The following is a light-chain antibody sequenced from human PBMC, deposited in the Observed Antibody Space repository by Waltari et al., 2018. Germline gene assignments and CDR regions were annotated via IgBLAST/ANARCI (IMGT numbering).Light chain of an antibody. CDR2: EDT. CDR1: SSDVGSHNL. Sequence: QSALAQPASVSGSPGQSITISCTGTSSDVGSHNLVSCYQHHPGKAPKLMIYEDTKRPSGVSNRFSGSKSGNTASLTISGLQAEDEADYYCCSYAGGTASILLGGGTKLTVL. CDR3: CSYAGGTASIL. J-gene: IGLJ2*01. V-gene: IGLV2-23*01.